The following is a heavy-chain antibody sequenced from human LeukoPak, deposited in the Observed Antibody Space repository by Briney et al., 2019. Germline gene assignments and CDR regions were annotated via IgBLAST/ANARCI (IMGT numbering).Heavy chain of an antibody. CDR1: GGSFSGYY. CDR2: INHSGST. J-gene: IGHJ4*02. CDR3: ARHTATGLDY. D-gene: IGHD5-18*01. V-gene: IGHV4-34*01. Sequence: SETLSLTCAVYGGSFSGYYWSWIRQPPGKGLEWIGEINHSGSTNYNPSLKSRVTISVDTSKNQFSLKLSSVTAADTAVYYCARHTATGLDYWGQGTLVTVSS.